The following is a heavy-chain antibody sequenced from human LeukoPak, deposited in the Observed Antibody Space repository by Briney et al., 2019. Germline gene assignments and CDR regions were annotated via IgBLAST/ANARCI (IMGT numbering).Heavy chain of an antibody. CDR1: GFTFSSYS. J-gene: IGHJ4*02. Sequence: GGSLRLSCAASGFTFSSYSMNWVRQAPGKGLEWVSSISSSSSYIYYADSVKGRFTISRDNAKSSMWLQMNSLRDEDTAVYYCARDQTPFFWGQGSLVTVSS. V-gene: IGHV3-21*01. CDR3: ARDQTPFF. CDR2: ISSSSSYI.